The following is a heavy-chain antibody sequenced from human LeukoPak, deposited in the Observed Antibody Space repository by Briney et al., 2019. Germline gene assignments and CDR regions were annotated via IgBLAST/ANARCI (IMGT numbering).Heavy chain of an antibody. CDR2: IGSSSSPI. V-gene: IGHV3-48*01. Sequence: AGRSLRLSRAASGFTFSAYSMNWVRQAPEKGLEWVSYIGSSSSPIYYADSVKGRFTISRDNAKNSLYLQMDSLRAEDTAVYYCARDQAYSFDYWGQGTLVTVSS. CDR3: ARDQAYSFDY. D-gene: IGHD4-11*01. CDR1: GFTFSAYS. J-gene: IGHJ4*02.